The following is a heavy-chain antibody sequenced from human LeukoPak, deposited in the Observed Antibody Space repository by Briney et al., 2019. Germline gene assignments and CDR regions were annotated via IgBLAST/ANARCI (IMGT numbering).Heavy chain of an antibody. Sequence: SETLSLTCTVSGYSISSGYYWGWIRQPPGKGLEWIGSIYHSGSTYYNPSLKSRVTISVDTSKNQFSLKLSSVTAADTAVYYCARCITFGGVIGKEHWFDPWGQGTLVTVSS. CDR1: GYSISSGYY. CDR2: IYHSGST. V-gene: IGHV4-38-2*02. CDR3: ARCITFGGVIGKEHWFDP. J-gene: IGHJ5*02. D-gene: IGHD3-16*02.